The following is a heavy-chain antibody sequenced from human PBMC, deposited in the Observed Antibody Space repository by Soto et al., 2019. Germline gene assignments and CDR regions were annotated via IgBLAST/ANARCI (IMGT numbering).Heavy chain of an antibody. CDR3: ARAPRLTQLSA. V-gene: IGHV1-3*01. D-gene: IGHD1-1*01. CDR1: GYTFSTSG. Sequence: QVQLVQSGAEVKKAGASIRISCEASGYTFSTSGMHWVRQAPGQGLEWVGWINGVNGNTKYSQKFQDRVTITRDSSASTAYMEVSGLTSEDTGVFYCARAPRLTQLSAWGQGTQVIVSS. J-gene: IGHJ5*02. CDR2: INGVNGNT.